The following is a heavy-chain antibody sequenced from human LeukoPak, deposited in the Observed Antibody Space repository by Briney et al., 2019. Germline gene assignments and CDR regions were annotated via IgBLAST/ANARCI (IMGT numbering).Heavy chain of an antibody. J-gene: IGHJ4*02. CDR2: LSDYNGNT. CDR3: AREGDLNTVTPIFDH. V-gene: IGHV1-18*01. CDR1: GYTFSIYR. D-gene: IGHD4-17*01. Sequence: ASVKVSCKASGYTFSIYRISWVRPAPGQGLEWLGWLSDYNGNTNYAQKFQGRVTMTTDTSTNTAYMELRSLRSDDTAVYYCAREGDLNTVTPIFDHWGQGTLVTVSS.